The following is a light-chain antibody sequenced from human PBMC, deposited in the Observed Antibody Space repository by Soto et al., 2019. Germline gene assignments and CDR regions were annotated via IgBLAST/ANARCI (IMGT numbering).Light chain of an antibody. Sequence: EIVLTQSPVALSLSPGERATLSCRASQSVGSSYCAWNQQNLGPAPRLLIYGVSNRATGIPDRFSGSGSGTDFTLTISRLESEDFAVYYCQQYGTSPKTFGQGTKLEIK. CDR3: QQYGTSPKT. V-gene: IGKV3-20*01. CDR1: QSVGSSY. CDR2: GVS. J-gene: IGKJ1*01.